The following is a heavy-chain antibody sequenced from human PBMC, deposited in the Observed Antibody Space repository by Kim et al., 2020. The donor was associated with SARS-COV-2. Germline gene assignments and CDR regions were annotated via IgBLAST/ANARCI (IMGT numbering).Heavy chain of an antibody. V-gene: IGHV3-49*03. D-gene: IGHD6-13*01. Sequence: GGSLRLSCTASGFTFGDYAMSWFRQAPGKGLEWVGFIRSKAYGGTTEYAASVKGRFTISRDDSKSIAYLQMNSLKTEDTAVYYCTKGKVGSSSWSKNPYYYYGMDVWGQGTTVTVSS. CDR2: IRSKAYGGTT. CDR3: TKGKVGSSSWSKNPYYYYGMDV. CDR1: GFTFGDYA. J-gene: IGHJ6*02.